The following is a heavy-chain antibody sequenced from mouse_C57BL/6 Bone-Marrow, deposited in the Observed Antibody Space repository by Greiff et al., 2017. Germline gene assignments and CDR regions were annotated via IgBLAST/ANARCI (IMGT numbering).Heavy chain of an antibody. CDR1: GYTFTSYW. V-gene: IGHV1-69*01. CDR3: ARRLYYYAMDY. J-gene: IGHJ4*01. Sequence: VQLQQPGAELVMPGASVKLSCKASGYTFTSYWMHWVQQRPGPGLEWIGEIDPSDSYTNYNQKFKGKSTLTVDKSSSTAYMQLSSLTSEDTAVYYCARRLYYYAMDYWGQGTSVTVSS. D-gene: IGHD1-1*02. CDR2: IDPSDSYT.